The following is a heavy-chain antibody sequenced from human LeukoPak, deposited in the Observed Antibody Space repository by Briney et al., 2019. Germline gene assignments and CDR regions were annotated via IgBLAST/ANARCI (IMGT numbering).Heavy chain of an antibody. CDR1: GFIFTSFA. J-gene: IGHJ4*02. V-gene: IGHV3-30-3*01. D-gene: IGHD3-10*01. CDR2: VSSDGSNK. CDR3: AKSYYYGAGTYSPCDY. Sequence: PGGSLRLSCTASGFIFTSFAMYWVRQAPGKGLEWVAVVSSDGSNKFYANSVKGQFTISRDNSKNTVYLQMNSLRAEDTAIYYCAKSYYYGAGTYSPCDYWGQGTLVTVSS.